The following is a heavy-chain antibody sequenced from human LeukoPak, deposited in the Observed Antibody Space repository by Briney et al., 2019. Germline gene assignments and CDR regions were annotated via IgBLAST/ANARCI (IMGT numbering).Heavy chain of an antibody. J-gene: IGHJ5*02. CDR2: IYHSGST. D-gene: IGHD3-10*01. V-gene: IGHV4-4*02. Sequence: SGTLSLTCAVSGGSISSSNWWSWVRQPPGKGLEWIGEIYHSGSTNYNPSLKSRVTISVDKSKNQFSLKLSSVTAADTAVYYCARPISYYGSGSYFGTWGQGTLVTVSS. CDR1: GGSISSSNW. CDR3: ARPISYYGSGSYFGT.